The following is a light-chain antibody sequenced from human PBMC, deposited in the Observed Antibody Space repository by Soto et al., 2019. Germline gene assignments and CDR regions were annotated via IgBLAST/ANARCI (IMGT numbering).Light chain of an antibody. J-gene: IGLJ1*01. CDR2: EVS. V-gene: IGLV2-14*01. CDR1: SSDAGGYNY. Sequence: QSVLTQPASVSGSPGQSITISCTGTSSDAGGYNYVSWYQQHPGKAPKLMIYEVSNRPSGVSNRFSGSKSGNTASLAISGLQAEYEADYYCSSYTRSSTRVFGTGTKLTVL. CDR3: SSYTRSSTRV.